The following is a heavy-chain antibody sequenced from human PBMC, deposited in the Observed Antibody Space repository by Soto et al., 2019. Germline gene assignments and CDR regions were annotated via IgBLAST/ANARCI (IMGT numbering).Heavy chain of an antibody. D-gene: IGHD5-12*01. CDR2: ISGSGRTT. CDR1: GFTFNSYA. J-gene: IGHJ5*02. CDR3: AKGVTTIVATGSWFDH. V-gene: IGHV3-23*01. Sequence: PGGSLRLSCAVSGFTFNSYAMNWVGQAPGKGLEWVSSISGSGRTTYYADAVKGRFTISRDNSKNTLFLQMNSLRSEDTAVYYCAKGVTTIVATGSWFDHWGQGTLVTVSS.